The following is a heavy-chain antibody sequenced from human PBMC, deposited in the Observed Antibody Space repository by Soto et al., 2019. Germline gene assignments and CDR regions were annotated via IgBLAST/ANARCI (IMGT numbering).Heavy chain of an antibody. Sequence: PSETLSLTCSVSGDSINSDNYYWGWIRQPPGKGLEWIGSIYYRGNTNYNPSLKSRVTISVDTSKNQSSLKLSSVTAADTAVYYCARDPDYWGQGTLVTVSS. V-gene: IGHV4-39*07. J-gene: IGHJ4*02. CDR2: IYYRGNT. CDR3: ARDPDY. CDR1: GDSINSDNYY.